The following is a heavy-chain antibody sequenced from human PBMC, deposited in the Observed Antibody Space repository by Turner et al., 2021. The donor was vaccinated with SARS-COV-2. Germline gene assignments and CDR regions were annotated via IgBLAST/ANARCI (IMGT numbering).Heavy chain of an antibody. J-gene: IGHJ6*02. V-gene: IGHV4-39*01. CDR2: IYYSGST. Sequence: QLQLQESGPGLVKPSETLSLTCTVSGGSISSSSYYWGWIRQPPGKGLECIGTIYYSGSTYYNPSLKSRVTISVDTSKNQFSLKLSSVTAADTAVYYCEGEETGRYYYYYGMDVWGQGTTVTVSS. CDR1: GGSISSSSYY. D-gene: IGHD1-1*01. CDR3: EGEETGRYYYYYGMDV.